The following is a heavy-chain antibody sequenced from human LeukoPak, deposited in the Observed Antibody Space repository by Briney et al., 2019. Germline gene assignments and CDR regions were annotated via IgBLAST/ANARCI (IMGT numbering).Heavy chain of an antibody. CDR1: GFTFNTYW. Sequence: GGSLRLSCAASGFTFNTYWMHWVRQGPGKGLVWVSRIYSDGSRTTYADSVRGRFTISGDNAKNTLYPQMNSLRAEDTAMYYCARSGRGGAFDIWGQGTMVTVSS. CDR3: ARSGRGGAFDI. V-gene: IGHV3-74*01. CDR2: IYSDGSRT. D-gene: IGHD1-26*01. J-gene: IGHJ3*02.